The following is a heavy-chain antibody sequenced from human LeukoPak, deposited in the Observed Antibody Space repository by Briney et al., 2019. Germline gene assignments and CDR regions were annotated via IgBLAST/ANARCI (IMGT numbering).Heavy chain of an antibody. J-gene: IGHJ6*03. CDR3: ARGGGYCSGGSCYYYYYYYYYMDV. Sequence: PSETLSLTCVVYGGSFSGYYWSWIRQPPGKGLEWIGEINHSGSTNYNPSLKSRVTISVDTSKNQFSLKLSSVTAEDTAVYYCARGGGYCSGGSCYYYYYYYYYMDVWGKGTTVTVSS. D-gene: IGHD2-15*01. V-gene: IGHV4-34*01. CDR2: INHSGST. CDR1: GGSFSGYY.